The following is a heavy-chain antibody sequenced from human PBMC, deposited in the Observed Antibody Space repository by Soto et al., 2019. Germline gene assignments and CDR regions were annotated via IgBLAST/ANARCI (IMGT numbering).Heavy chain of an antibody. CDR3: VKDYKFELGKLDY. V-gene: IGHV3-64D*06. CDR2: ISSNGGST. Sequence: GGSLRLSCSASGFTFSSYAMHWVRQAPGKGLEYVSAISSNGGSTYYADSVKGRFTISRDNSKNTLYLQMSSLRAEDTAVYYCVKDYKFELGKLDYWGQGTLVTVSS. CDR1: GFTFSSYA. J-gene: IGHJ4*02. D-gene: IGHD7-27*01.